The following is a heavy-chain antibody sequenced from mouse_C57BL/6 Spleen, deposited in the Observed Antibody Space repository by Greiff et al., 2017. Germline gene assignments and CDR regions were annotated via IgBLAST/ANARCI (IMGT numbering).Heavy chain of an antibody. CDR1: GYTFTSYG. J-gene: IGHJ1*03. V-gene: IGHV1-81*01. Sequence: QVQLKESGAELARPGASVKLSCKASGYTFTSYGISWVKQRTGQGLEWIGEIYPRSGNTYYNEKFKGKATLTADKSSSTAYMELRSLTSEDSAVYFCARGITTVVAPYFDVWGTGTTVTVSS. CDR2: IYPRSGNT. CDR3: ARGITTVVAPYFDV. D-gene: IGHD1-1*01.